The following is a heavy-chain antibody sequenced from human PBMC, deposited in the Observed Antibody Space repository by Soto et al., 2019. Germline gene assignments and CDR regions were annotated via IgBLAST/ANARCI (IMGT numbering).Heavy chain of an antibody. D-gene: IGHD4-17*01. CDR3: AHSDYIRPLDS. J-gene: IGHJ4*02. Sequence: QITLKESGPPLVNPTQTLTLTCTFSGFSLSTTGVGVGWIRQPPGKALEWLALIYWDDDKRYSPSLKSRLTITKDTSKNQVVLTMINMDPLDTATYYCAHSDYIRPLDSWGQGTLVTVSS. CDR1: GFSLSTTGVG. CDR2: IYWDDDK. V-gene: IGHV2-5*02.